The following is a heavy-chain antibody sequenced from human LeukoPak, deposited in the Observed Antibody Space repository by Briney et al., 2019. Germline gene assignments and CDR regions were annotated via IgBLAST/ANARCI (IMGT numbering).Heavy chain of an antibody. CDR2: ISGSGGST. D-gene: IGHD6-6*01. CDR3: AKRSSSSYYYYYGMDV. CDR1: GFTFSSYA. V-gene: IGHV3-23*01. J-gene: IGHJ6*02. Sequence: GGSLRLSCAASGFTFSSYAMSWARQAPGKGLEWVSAISGSGGSTYYADSVKGRFTISRDNSKNTLYLQMNSLRAEDTAVYYCAKRSSSSYYYYYGMDVWGQGTTVTVSS.